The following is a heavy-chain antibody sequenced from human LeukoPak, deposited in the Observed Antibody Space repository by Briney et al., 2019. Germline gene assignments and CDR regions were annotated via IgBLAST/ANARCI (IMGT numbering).Heavy chain of an antibody. CDR3: ARDFGAGDLNYFDY. V-gene: IGHV4-4*07. J-gene: IGHJ4*02. CDR1: GGSISSYY. CDR2: IYTSGST. D-gene: IGHD3-16*01. Sequence: SETLSLTCTVSGGSISSYYWSWIRQPAGKGLEWIGRIYTSGSTNYNPSLKSRVTMSVDTSKNQFSLKLSSVTAADTAVYYCARDFGAGDLNYFDYWGQGTLVTVSS.